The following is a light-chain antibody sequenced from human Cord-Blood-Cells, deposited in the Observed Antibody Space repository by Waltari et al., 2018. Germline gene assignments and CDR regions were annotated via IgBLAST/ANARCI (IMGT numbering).Light chain of an antibody. J-gene: IGLJ3*02. V-gene: IGLV2-11*01. CDR2: DVS. CDR1: SSDVGGYNY. Sequence: QSALTQPRSVSGSPGQSVTISCTGTSSDVGGYNYVSWYQQHPGKAPKLMIYDVSKRPSGVTDRFSGSKSGNTASLTISGRQAEDAADYYCCSYAGSYTWVFGGWTKLTVL. CDR3: CSYAGSYTWV.